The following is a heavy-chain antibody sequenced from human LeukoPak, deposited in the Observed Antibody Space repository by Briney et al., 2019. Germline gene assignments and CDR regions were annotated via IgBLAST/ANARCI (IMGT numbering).Heavy chain of an antibody. CDR2: IYYSGST. CDR3: ARHLFSSGWPDY. CDR1: GGSFSSSSYY. D-gene: IGHD6-19*01. V-gene: IGHV4-39*01. J-gene: IGHJ4*02. Sequence: SETLSLTCPVSGGSFSSSSYYWGWLRQPPGKGLQWIGSIYYSGSTYYNPFLKSRVTMSVDTSQNHFSLKLRSLTAADTAVYYCARHLFSSGWPDYWGQGTLVTVSS.